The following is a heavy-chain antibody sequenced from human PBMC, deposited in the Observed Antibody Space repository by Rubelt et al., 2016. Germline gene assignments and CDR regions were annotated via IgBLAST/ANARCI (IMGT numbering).Heavy chain of an antibody. D-gene: IGHD6-6*01. CDR2: IYHCGST. Sequence: QVQLQESGPGLVKPSETLSLTCTVSGYSISSGYYWGWIRQPPGKGLEWIGSIYHCGSTYYNPSLKSLVTISVDTSKNQCSLKLSAVTAADTAVYYCARDSQQFVPFDPWGQGTLVTVSS. V-gene: IGHV4-38-2*02. CDR3: ARDSQQFVPFDP. CDR1: GYSISSGYY. J-gene: IGHJ5*02.